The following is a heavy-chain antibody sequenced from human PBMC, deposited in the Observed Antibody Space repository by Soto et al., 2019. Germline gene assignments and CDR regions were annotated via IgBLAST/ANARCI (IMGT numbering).Heavy chain of an antibody. CDR3: ARDGPAYDYIWGSYRSAEYFQH. V-gene: IGHV1-18*01. CDR1: GYTFTSYG. Sequence: QVQLVQSGAEVKKPGASVKVSCKASGYTFTSYGISWVRQAPGQGLEWMGWISAYNGNTNYAQKLQGRVTMTTDTSTSTAYMELGSLRSDDTAVYYCARDGPAYDYIWGSYRSAEYFQHWGQGTLVTVSS. CDR2: ISAYNGNT. D-gene: IGHD3-16*02. J-gene: IGHJ1*01.